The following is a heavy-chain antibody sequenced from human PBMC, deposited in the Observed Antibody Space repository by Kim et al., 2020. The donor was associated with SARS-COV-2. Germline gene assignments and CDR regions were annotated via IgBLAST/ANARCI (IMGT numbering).Heavy chain of an antibody. D-gene: IGHD1-26*01. V-gene: IGHV3-74*03. CDR1: GFTFSSYW. CDR2: INSDGSIT. Sequence: GGSLRFSCAASGFTFSSYWMHWVRQAPGRGLEWVSRINSDGSITTYGDSMKGRFTTSRDNAQNTLYLQMHSLRAEDTAVYFCARRFYVLGSNDYWGHGTLVTVSS. CDR3: ARRFYVLGSNDY. J-gene: IGHJ4*01.